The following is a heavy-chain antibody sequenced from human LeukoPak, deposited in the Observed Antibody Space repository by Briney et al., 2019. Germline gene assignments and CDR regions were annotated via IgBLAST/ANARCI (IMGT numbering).Heavy chain of an antibody. CDR1: GFTFSDYS. Sequence: GGSLRLSCAASGFTFSDYSMNWVRQAPGKGLEWVSYISSSSSSINYADSVKGRFTVSRDNAKNSLSLQMDSLRAEDTAVYYCARGSCRSTSCAFDFWGQGALVTVSS. D-gene: IGHD2-2*01. CDR2: ISSSSSSI. V-gene: IGHV3-48*01. J-gene: IGHJ4*02. CDR3: ARGSCRSTSCAFDF.